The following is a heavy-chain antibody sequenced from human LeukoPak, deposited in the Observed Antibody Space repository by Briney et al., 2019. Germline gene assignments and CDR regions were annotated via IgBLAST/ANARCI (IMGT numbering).Heavy chain of an antibody. D-gene: IGHD6-13*01. J-gene: IGHJ4*02. CDR2: INHSGST. V-gene: IGHV4-34*01. Sequence: GSLRLSCAASGFTFSDYYMSWIRQPPGKGLEWIGEINHSGSTNYNPSLKSRVTISVDTSKNQFSLKLSSVTAADTAVYYCARVRRASSLDYWGQGTLVTVSS. CDR1: GFTFSDYY. CDR3: ARVRRASSLDY.